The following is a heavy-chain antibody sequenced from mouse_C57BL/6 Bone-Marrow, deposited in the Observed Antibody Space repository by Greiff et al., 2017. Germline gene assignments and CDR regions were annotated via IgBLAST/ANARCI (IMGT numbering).Heavy chain of an antibody. D-gene: IGHD1-2*01. Sequence: QVQLQQPGAELVMPGASVKLSCKASGYTFTSYWTHWVKQRPGQGLEWIGEIDPSDSYTNYNQKFKGKSTLTVDKSSSTAYMQLSSLTSEDSAVYYCAWNYGAMDYWGQGTSVTVSS. V-gene: IGHV1-69*01. CDR3: AWNYGAMDY. J-gene: IGHJ4*01. CDR1: GYTFTSYW. CDR2: IDPSDSYT.